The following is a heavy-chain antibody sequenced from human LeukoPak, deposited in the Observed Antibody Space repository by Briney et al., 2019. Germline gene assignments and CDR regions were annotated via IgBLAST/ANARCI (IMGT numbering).Heavy chain of an antibody. Sequence: SETLSLTCTVSGGSISSRSYYWGWIRQPPGKGLEWIGYIYYSGSTNYNPSLKSRVTISVDTSKNQFSLKLSSVTAADTAVYYCARDIVGADYFDYWGQGTLVTVSS. CDR3: ARDIVGADYFDY. CDR2: IYYSGST. D-gene: IGHD1-26*01. J-gene: IGHJ4*02. CDR1: GGSISSRSYY. V-gene: IGHV4-61*01.